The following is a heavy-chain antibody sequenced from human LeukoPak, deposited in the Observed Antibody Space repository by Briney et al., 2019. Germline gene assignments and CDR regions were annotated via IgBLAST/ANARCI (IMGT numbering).Heavy chain of an antibody. D-gene: IGHD5-18*01. CDR1: GFTFSSYA. CDR2: ISGSGSST. Sequence: GGSLRLSCAASGFTFSSYAMSWVRQAPGKGLEWVSAISGSGSSTYYGDSVKGRFTISRDNSKNTLYLQMNSLRAEDTAVYYCARGGGSYAYFDCWGQGTLVTVSS. CDR3: ARGGGSYAYFDC. J-gene: IGHJ4*02. V-gene: IGHV3-23*01.